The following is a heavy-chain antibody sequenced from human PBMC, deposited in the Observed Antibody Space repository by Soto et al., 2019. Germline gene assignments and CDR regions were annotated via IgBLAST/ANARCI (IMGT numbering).Heavy chain of an antibody. CDR1: GFTFSSYG. J-gene: IGHJ4*02. CDR3: AKEHRADSSGTGAH. Sequence: GGSLRLSCAASGFTFSSYGMHWVRQAPGKGLEWVAVISYDGSNKYYADSVKGRFTISRDNSKNTLFLQMNSLGADDTAVYYCAKEHRADSSGTGAHWGQGTPVTVS. V-gene: IGHV3-30*18. CDR2: ISYDGSNK. D-gene: IGHD1-26*01.